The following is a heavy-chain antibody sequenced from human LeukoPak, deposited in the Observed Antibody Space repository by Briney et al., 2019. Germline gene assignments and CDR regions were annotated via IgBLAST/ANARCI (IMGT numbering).Heavy chain of an antibody. CDR3: ARVVYDYVWGSPLGPLDY. CDR2: IIPILGIA. J-gene: IGHJ4*02. V-gene: IGHV1-69*04. Sequence: ASVKVSCKASGGTFSSYAISWVRQAPGQGLEWMGRIIPILGIANYAQKFQGRVTITADKSTSTAYMELSSLRSEDTAVYYCARVVYDYVWGSPLGPLDYWGQGTLVTVSS. D-gene: IGHD3-16*01. CDR1: GGTFSSYA.